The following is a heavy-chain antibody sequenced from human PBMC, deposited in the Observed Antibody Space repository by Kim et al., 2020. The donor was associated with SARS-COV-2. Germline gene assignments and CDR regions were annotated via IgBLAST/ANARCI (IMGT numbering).Heavy chain of an antibody. CDR3: ARELPEFPNWFDP. D-gene: IGHD1-26*01. J-gene: IGHJ5*02. CDR2: IYHSGST. Sequence: SETLSLTCAVSGGSISSGGYSWSWIRQPPGKGLEWIGYIYHSGSTYYNPSLKSRVTISVDRSKNQFSLKLSSVTAADTAVYYCARELPEFPNWFDPWGQGTLVTVSS. CDR1: GGSISSGGYS. V-gene: IGHV4-30-2*01.